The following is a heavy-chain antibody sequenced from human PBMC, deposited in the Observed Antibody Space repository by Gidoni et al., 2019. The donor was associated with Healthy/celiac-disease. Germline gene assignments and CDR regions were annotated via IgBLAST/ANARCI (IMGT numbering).Heavy chain of an antibody. D-gene: IGHD3-10*01. Sequence: QVQLQQWGAGLLKPSETLSLTCAVYGGSFSGYYWSWIRQPPGKGLEWIVEINHSGSTNYNPSLKSRVTISVDTSKNQFSLKLSSVTAADTAVYYCARVLKYYYGSGSYSPEYFQHWGQGTLATVSS. CDR1: GGSFSGYY. V-gene: IGHV4-34*01. CDR3: ARVLKYYYGSGSYSPEYFQH. CDR2: INHSGST. J-gene: IGHJ1*01.